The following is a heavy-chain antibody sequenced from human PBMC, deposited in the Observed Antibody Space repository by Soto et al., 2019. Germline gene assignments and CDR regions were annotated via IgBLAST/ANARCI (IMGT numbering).Heavy chain of an antibody. J-gene: IGHJ5*02. D-gene: IGHD4-17*01. CDR2: INHSGST. V-gene: IGHV4-34*01. CDR3: ARSRGLRLSWFDP. CDR1: GGSFSGYY. Sequence: PSETLSLTCAVYGGSFSGYYWSWIRQPPGKGLEWIGEINHSGSTNYNPSLKSRVTISVDTSKNQFSLKLSSVTAADTAVYYCARSRGLRLSWFDPWGQGTLVTVSS.